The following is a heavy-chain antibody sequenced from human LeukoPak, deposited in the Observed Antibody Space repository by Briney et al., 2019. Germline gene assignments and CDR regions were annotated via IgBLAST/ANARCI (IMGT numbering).Heavy chain of an antibody. V-gene: IGHV7-4-1*02. CDR2: INTNTGDP. CDR3: ARKSVAATPRDIVYQYYSMDV. CDR1: GYTFTSYA. J-gene: IGHJ6*03. D-gene: IGHD2-15*01. Sequence: ASVKVSCKASGYTFTSYAMNWVRQAPGQGLEWMGWINTNTGDPTYAQGFTGRFVFSLDTSVSTAYLQISSLKAEDTAVYYCARKSVAATPRDIVYQYYSMDVWGKGTTVTVSS.